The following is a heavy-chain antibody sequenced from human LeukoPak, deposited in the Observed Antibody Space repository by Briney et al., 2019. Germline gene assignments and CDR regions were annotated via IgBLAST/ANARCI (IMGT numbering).Heavy chain of an antibody. CDR2: ISTSSSYI. CDR3: ARVPWLGGGHYMDV. Sequence: PGGSLRLSCAASGFTFSNYNINWVRQAPGKGLEWVSSISTSSSYIYYADSVKGRFTISRANAKNSLYLQMNSLRAEDTAVYYCARVPWLGGGHYMDVWGKGTTVTVSS. CDR1: GFTFSNYN. J-gene: IGHJ6*03. D-gene: IGHD6-19*01. V-gene: IGHV3-21*01.